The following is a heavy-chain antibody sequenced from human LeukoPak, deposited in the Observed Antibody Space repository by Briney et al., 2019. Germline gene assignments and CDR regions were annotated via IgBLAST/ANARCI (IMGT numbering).Heavy chain of an antibody. Sequence: SGPVLVKPTETLTLTCTVSGFSLNSARMGVSWIRQPPGKALEWLAHIFSNGEKSYKTSLKSRLTVSKDTSKGQVVLTMTNTDPVDTATYYCARSAGIYYYGSGSYYVGFDYWGQGTLVTVSS. CDR2: IFSNGEK. CDR3: ARSAGIYYYGSGSYYVGFDY. D-gene: IGHD3-10*01. V-gene: IGHV2-26*01. CDR1: GFSLNSARMG. J-gene: IGHJ4*02.